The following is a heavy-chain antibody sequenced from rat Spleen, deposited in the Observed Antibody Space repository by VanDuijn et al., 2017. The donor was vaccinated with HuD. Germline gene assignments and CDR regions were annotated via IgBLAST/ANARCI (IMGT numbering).Heavy chain of an antibody. CDR3: ARHGDSGYEFAY. CDR1: GFTFSDYY. Sequence: EVQLVESDGGLVQPGRSLKLSCAASGFTFSDYYMAWVRQAPKKGLERVATISTSGSRTYYPDSVKGRFTIPRDNAKSSLYLQMNSLKSEDTATYYCARHGDSGYEFAYWGKGTLVTVSS. V-gene: IGHV5-7*01. J-gene: IGHJ3*01. CDR2: ISTSGSRT. D-gene: IGHD4-3*01.